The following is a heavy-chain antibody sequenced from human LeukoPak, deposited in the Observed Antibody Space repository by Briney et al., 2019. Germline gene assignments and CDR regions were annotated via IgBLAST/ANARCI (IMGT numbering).Heavy chain of an antibody. CDR2: IIPIFGTT. D-gene: IGHD3-10*01. CDR1: GGMFSSYG. V-gene: IGHV1-69*13. J-gene: IGHJ4*02. CDR3: ARAPAYGSGSYYNPYYFDY. Sequence: SVKVSCKASGGMFSSYGISWVRQAPGQGLEWMGGIIPIFGTTNYAQKFQGRVTITADESTSTAYMELSSLRSEDTAVYYCARAPAYGSGSYYNPYYFDYWGQGTLVTVSS.